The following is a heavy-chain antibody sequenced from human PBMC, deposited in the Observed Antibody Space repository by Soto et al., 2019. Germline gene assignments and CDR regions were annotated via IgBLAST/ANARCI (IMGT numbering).Heavy chain of an antibody. Sequence: QVQLVQSGAEVKKPGASVKVSCKASGYTFTSYDINWVRQATGQGLEWMGWMNPNSGNTGYAQKFRGRVTMTRNTSISTAYMELSSLRSEETAVYYCARERTGTTSIDVWGQGTTVTVSS. D-gene: IGHD1-1*01. V-gene: IGHV1-8*01. J-gene: IGHJ6*02. CDR2: MNPNSGNT. CDR1: GYTFTSYD. CDR3: ARERTGTTSIDV.